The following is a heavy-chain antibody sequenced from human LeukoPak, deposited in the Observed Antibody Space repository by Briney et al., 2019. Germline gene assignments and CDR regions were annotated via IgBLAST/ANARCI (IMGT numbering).Heavy chain of an antibody. V-gene: IGHV4-59*01. J-gene: IGHJ6*02. CDR2: IYHSGST. D-gene: IGHD2-15*01. CDR3: ARGEVVVAATSSYYYGMDV. Sequence: SETLSLTCTVSGGSISSYYWSWIRQPPGKGLEWIGCIYHSGSTNYNPSLKSRVTISVDTSKNQFSLKLSSVTAADTAVYYCARGEVVVAATSSYYYGMDVWGQWTTDTVSS. CDR1: GGSISSYY.